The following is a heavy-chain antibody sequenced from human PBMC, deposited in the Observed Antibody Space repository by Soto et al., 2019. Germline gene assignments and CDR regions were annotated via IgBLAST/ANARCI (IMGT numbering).Heavy chain of an antibody. CDR1: GFTFSSYG. J-gene: IGHJ4*02. Sequence: QVQLVESGGGVVQPGGSLRLSCVASGFTFSSYGMHWVRQAPGKGLEWVAVIWYDGNKKYYADSVKGRFTISRDNSKNTLYVQMTSLRAEDTAVYYCARGLHSLFDYWGQGALVNVS. D-gene: IGHD2-21*01. CDR3: ARGLHSLFDY. V-gene: IGHV3-33*01. CDR2: IWYDGNKK.